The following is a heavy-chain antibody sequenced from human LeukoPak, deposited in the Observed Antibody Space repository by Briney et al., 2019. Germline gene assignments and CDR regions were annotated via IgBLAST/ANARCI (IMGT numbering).Heavy chain of an antibody. CDR1: GYTFTSYD. CDR2: INPNSGGT. Sequence: ASVKVSCKASGYTFTSYDMHWVRQAPGQGLEWMGWINPNSGGTNYAQKFQGRVTMTRDTSISTAYMELSRLRSDDTAVYYCARPTDYYYYYMDVWGKGTTVTVSS. V-gene: IGHV1-2*02. CDR3: ARPTDYYYYYMDV. J-gene: IGHJ6*03.